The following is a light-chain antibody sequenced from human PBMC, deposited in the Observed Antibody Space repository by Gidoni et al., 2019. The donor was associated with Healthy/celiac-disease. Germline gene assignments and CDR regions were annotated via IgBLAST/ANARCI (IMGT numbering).Light chain of an antibody. J-gene: IGKJ4*01. CDR2: GAS. CDR3: QQYNNWPPLT. Sequence: EIVMTQSQATLSVSPGERATLSCRASQSVSSNLAWYQQKPGQAPRLLIYGASTRATGTPARFSGSGSGTEFTLTISSLQSEDFAVYYCQQYNNWPPLTFGGGTKVEIK. CDR1: QSVSSN. V-gene: IGKV3-15*01.